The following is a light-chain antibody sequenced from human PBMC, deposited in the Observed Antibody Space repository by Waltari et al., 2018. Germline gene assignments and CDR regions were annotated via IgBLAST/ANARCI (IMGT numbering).Light chain of an antibody. CDR1: QDIKTY. V-gene: IGKV1-33*01. J-gene: IGKJ4*01. CDR2: DVS. Sequence: DVQMTQSPSSLSASVGDRVTITCQASQDIKTYLNWYQQKSGKAPKVVIYDVSHLATGVPSRFSGTGYGKQFTLTISSLQPEDIATYYCQQYEDESSFGGGTKVEVK. CDR3: QQYEDESS.